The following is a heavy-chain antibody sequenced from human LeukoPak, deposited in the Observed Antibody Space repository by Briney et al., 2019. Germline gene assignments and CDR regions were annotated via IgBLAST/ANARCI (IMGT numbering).Heavy chain of an antibody. D-gene: IGHD3-9*01. CDR1: GFTFSNYA. CDR2: VSGRDDST. CDR3: AKWGDYDILTGYYDPDY. V-gene: IGHV3-23*01. J-gene: IGHJ4*02. Sequence: GGSLRLSCAASGFTFSNYAMYWVRQAPGKGLEWVTAVSGRDDSTYYADSVKGRFTISRDTSKNTLYLQMNSLRAEDTAVYYCAKWGDYDILTGYYDPDYWGQGTLVTVSS.